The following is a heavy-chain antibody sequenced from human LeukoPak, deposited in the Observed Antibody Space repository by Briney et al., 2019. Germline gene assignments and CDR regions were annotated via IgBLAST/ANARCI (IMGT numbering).Heavy chain of an antibody. D-gene: IGHD2-15*01. J-gene: IGHJ3*02. CDR1: GGSISSSSFY. CDR2: IYYSGST. V-gene: IGHV4-61*01. CDR3: ARGPQYCSDGSCYSYAFDI. Sequence: PSETLSLTCTVSGGSISSSSFYWSWIRQPPGKGLEWIGYIYYSGSTNYNPSLKSRVTISVDTSKNQFSLKLSSVTAADTAVYYCARGPQYCSDGSCYSYAFDIWGQGTMVTVSS.